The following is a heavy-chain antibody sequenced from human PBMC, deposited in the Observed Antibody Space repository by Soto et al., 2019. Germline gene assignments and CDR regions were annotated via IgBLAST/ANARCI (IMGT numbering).Heavy chain of an antibody. V-gene: IGHV3-64*01. Sequence: GGSLRLSCAASGFTFSSYAMHWVRQAPGKGLEYVSAISSNGGSTYYANSVKGRFTISRDNSKNTLYLQMGSLRAEDMAVYYCAREGQLGGYYYMDVWGKGTTVTVSS. CDR1: GFTFSSYA. CDR2: ISSNGGST. D-gene: IGHD3-16*01. J-gene: IGHJ6*03. CDR3: AREGQLGGYYYMDV.